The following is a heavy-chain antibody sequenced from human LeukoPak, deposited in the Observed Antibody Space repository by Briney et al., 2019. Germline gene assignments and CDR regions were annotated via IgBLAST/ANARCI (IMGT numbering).Heavy chain of an antibody. CDR1: GLTFSHYG. V-gene: IGHV3-30*18. D-gene: IGHD6-19*01. Sequence: TGGSLRLSCAASGLTFSHYGMHWVRQAPGKGLEWVAVISYDGSNKYFADSVKGRFTISRDNSRNTLYLQMNSLRAEDTAVYYCAKDKGSAWYFYFHYWGQGTPVTVSS. J-gene: IGHJ4*02. CDR3: AKDKGSAWYFYFHY. CDR2: ISYDGSNK.